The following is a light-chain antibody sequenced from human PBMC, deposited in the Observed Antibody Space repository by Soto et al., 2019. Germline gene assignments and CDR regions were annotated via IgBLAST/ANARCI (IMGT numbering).Light chain of an antibody. Sequence: QSALTQPPSVSGSPGQSVAISCTGTSSDVGSSNGVSWYQQPPGTAPKLMIYDVSNRPSGVPDRFSGSKSGNTASLTISGLQAEDEADYYCSSYTTSSTYVFGTGTKVSVL. J-gene: IGLJ1*01. CDR3: SSYTTSSTYV. V-gene: IGLV2-18*02. CDR1: SSDVGSSNG. CDR2: DVS.